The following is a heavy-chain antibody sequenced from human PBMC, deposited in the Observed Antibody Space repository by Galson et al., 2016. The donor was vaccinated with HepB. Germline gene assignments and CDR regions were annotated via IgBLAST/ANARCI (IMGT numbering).Heavy chain of an antibody. D-gene: IGHD5-18*01. J-gene: IGHJ4*02. V-gene: IGHV3-23*01. Sequence: SLRLSCAASGFTFSTYAMSWVRQAPGKGLEWASGISGSRDTKFADSVQGRFTISRDNSKTTLYLQMNSLRVEDTAVYYCAKISVQYSYHYWGFDYWGQGTLVTVSS. CDR2: ISGSRDT. CDR3: AKISVQYSYHYWGFDY. CDR1: GFTFSTYA.